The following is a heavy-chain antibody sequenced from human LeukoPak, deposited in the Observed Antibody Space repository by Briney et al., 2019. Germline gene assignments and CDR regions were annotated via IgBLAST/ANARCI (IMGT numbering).Heavy chain of an antibody. CDR2: ISASGGST. V-gene: IGHV3-23*01. CDR1: GFTFSSYA. D-gene: IGHD5-12*01. Sequence: PGGSLRLSCAASGFTFSSYAMSWVRQAPGKGLEWVSAISASGGSTFYADSVKGRFTISRDNSKNTLYLQMNSLRAEDTALYYCAKGRGYSGYDFFDYWGQGTLVTVSS. J-gene: IGHJ4*02. CDR3: AKGRGYSGYDFFDY.